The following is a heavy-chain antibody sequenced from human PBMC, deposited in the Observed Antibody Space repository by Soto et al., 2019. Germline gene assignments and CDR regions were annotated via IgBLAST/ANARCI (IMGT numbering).Heavy chain of an antibody. CDR2: INHSGST. V-gene: IGHV4-34*01. CDR3: ARGQVSVAGKKAARFRFDY. J-gene: IGHJ4*02. D-gene: IGHD6-19*01. Sequence: PSETLSLTCAVYGGSFSGYYWSWIRQPPGKGLEWIGEINHSGSTNYNPSLKSRVTISVDTSKNQFSLKLSSVTAADTAVYYCARGQVSVAGKKAARFRFDYWGQGTLVTVSS. CDR1: GGSFSGYY.